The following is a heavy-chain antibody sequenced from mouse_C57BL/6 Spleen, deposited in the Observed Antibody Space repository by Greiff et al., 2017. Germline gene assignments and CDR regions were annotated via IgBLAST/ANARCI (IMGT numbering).Heavy chain of an antibody. V-gene: IGHV1-15*01. CDR1: GYTFTDYE. D-gene: IGHD1-1*01. CDR2: IDPETGGT. Sequence: VQLQQSGAELVRPGASVTLSCKASGYTFTDYEMHWVKQTPVHGLEWIGAIDPETGGTAYNQKFKGKAILTADKSSSTAYMELRSLTSEDSAVYYCTRGDYYGRGGYWGQGTTLTVSS. J-gene: IGHJ2*01. CDR3: TRGDYYGRGGY.